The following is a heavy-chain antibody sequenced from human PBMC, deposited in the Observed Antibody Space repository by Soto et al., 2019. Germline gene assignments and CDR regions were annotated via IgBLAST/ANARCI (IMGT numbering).Heavy chain of an antibody. Sequence: QVQLVQSGAAVKKPGSSVKVSCKASGGTFSTYTITWVRQAPGLGLEWMGRIIPILGIPNYAQKFQGRVTITADKSTSTAYMELSSLRSEDTAVYYCARLRDSDGMDVWGQGTTVTVSS. J-gene: IGHJ6*02. D-gene: IGHD1-26*01. CDR2: IIPILGIP. CDR1: GGTFSTYT. CDR3: ARLRDSDGMDV. V-gene: IGHV1-69*02.